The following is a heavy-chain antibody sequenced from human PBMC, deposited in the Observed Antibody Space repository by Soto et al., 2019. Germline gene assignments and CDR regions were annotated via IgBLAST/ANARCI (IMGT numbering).Heavy chain of an antibody. CDR2: IYYSGST. CDR3: ARLPQTRYNWNDRYWLFDY. D-gene: IGHD1-1*01. Sequence: PSXTLSLTCPVSGGSMSSYYWSWIRQPPVNGQEWIGYIYYSGSTNYNPSLKSRVTISVDTSKNQFSLKLSSVTAADTAVYYCARLPQTRYNWNDRYWLFDYWGQGTLVTVSS. V-gene: IGHV4-59*01. J-gene: IGHJ4*02. CDR1: GGSMSSYY.